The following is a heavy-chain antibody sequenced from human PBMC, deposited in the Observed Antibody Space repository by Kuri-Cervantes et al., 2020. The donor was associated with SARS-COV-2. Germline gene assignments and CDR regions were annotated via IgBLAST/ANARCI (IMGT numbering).Heavy chain of an antibody. CDR1: GFTFSSYS. J-gene: IGHJ5*02. V-gene: IGHV3-15*07. CDR3: TRETYSSSYWFDP. Sequence: GESLKISCAASGFTFSSYSMNWVRQAPGKGLEWVGRIKSKTDGGTTDYAAPVKGRFTISRDDSKNTLYLQMNSLKTEDTAVHYCTRETYSSSYWFDPWGQGTLVTVSS. D-gene: IGHD6-6*01. CDR2: IKSKTDGGTT.